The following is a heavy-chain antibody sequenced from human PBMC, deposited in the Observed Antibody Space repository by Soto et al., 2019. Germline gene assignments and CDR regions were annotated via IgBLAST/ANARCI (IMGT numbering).Heavy chain of an antibody. J-gene: IGHJ5*02. CDR1: GYTFTSYW. V-gene: IGHV5-10-1*01. Sequence: GESLKISCKGSGYTFTSYWITWVRQKPGEGLEWMGRIDPSDSYTRYSPPFEGHVTISADRSITTAYLQWTSLKASDTAMYYCARGKALGNLVWLDTWGQGTLVTVSS. D-gene: IGHD3-16*01. CDR3: ARGKALGNLVWLDT. CDR2: IDPSDSYT.